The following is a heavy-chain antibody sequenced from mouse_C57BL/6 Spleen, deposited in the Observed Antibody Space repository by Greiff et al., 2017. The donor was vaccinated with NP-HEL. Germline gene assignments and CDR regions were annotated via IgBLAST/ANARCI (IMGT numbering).Heavy chain of an antibody. Sequence: VKVVESGPGLVAPSQSLSITCPVSGFSLTSYAISWVSQPPGKGLEWLGVIWTGGGTNYNSARQSRLSISKDNSKSQVFLKMNSLQTDDTARYYCARMDLSHAMDYWGQGTSVTVSS. CDR1: GFSLTSYA. CDR3: ARMDLSHAMDY. CDR2: IWTGGGT. D-gene: IGHD2-3*01. V-gene: IGHV2-9-1*01. J-gene: IGHJ4*01.